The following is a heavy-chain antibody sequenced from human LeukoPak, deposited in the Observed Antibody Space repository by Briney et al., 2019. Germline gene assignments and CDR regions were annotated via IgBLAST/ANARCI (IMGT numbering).Heavy chain of an antibody. V-gene: IGHV4-34*01. CDR1: GGSFSGYY. CDR2: INHSGST. D-gene: IGHD2-2*02. CDR3: ARTLIVVVPAAIFSWFDP. J-gene: IGHJ5*02. Sequence: PSETLSLTCAVSGGSFSGYYWSWIRQPPGKGLEWIGEINHSGSTNYNPSLKSRVTISVDTSKNQFSPKLSSVTATDTAVYYCARTLIVVVPAAIFSWFDPWGQGTLVTVSS.